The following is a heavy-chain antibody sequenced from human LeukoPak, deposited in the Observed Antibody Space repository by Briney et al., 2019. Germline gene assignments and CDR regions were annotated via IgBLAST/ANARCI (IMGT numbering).Heavy chain of an antibody. J-gene: IGHJ4*02. V-gene: IGHV3-53*01. D-gene: IGHD4/OR15-4a*01. CDR1: GFTVSSNY. Sequence: GGSLRLSCAASGFTVSSNYMSWVRQAPGKGLEWVSVIYSGGSTYYADSVKGRFTISRDNSKNTLYLQMNSLRAEDTAVYYCARVLVPLYYFDYWGQGTLVTVSS. CDR2: IYSGGST. CDR3: ARVLVPLYYFDY.